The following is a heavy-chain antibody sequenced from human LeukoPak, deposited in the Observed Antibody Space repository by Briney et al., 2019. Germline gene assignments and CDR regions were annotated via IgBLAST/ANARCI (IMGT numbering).Heavy chain of an antibody. D-gene: IGHD1-26*01. Sequence: GGSLRLSCAASGFTFSSYSMSWVRQAPGKGLEWVSSISSSSSYIYYADSVKGRFTISRDNAKNSLYLQMNSLRAEDTAVYYCARGLSGSYYQDYWGQGTLVTVSS. J-gene: IGHJ4*02. CDR2: ISSSSSYI. CDR1: GFTFSSYS. CDR3: ARGLSGSYYQDY. V-gene: IGHV3-21*01.